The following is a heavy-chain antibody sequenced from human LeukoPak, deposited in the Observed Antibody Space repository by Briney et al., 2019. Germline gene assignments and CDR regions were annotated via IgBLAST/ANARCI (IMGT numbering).Heavy chain of an antibody. J-gene: IGHJ6*03. V-gene: IGHV3-7*01. Sequence: PGGSLRLSCAASGFTFSSYWMSWVRQAPGKVLEWVANIKQDGSEKYYVDSVKGRFTISRDNAKNSLYLQMNSLRAEDTAVYYCASVWFGSRYYYYYMDVWGKGTTVTVSS. D-gene: IGHD3-10*01. CDR1: GFTFSSYW. CDR3: ASVWFGSRYYYYYMDV. CDR2: IKQDGSEK.